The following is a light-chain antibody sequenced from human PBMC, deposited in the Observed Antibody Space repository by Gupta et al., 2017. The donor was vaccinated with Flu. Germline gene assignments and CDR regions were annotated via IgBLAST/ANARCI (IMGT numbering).Light chain of an antibody. CDR2: GTS. J-gene: IGKJ3*01. V-gene: IGKV3-20*01. Sequence: ELVLTQSPVTLSLSPGERATLSSTATPTVIISYLAWYQQKPGQARRLLIYGTSTRATGIPDRLSGSGHGTDFTITSSRREPEDFAVYYCQQYCSCITFGHGTKVDIK. CDR1: PTVIISY. CDR3: QQYCSCIT.